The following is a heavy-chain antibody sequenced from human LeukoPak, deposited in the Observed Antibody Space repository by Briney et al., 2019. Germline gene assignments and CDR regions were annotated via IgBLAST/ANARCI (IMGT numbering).Heavy chain of an antibody. Sequence: ASVKVSCKASGYTFTNYDINWVRQATGQGLEWMGWMSPRSGNTGYAQKFQGRVTMTRSTSMSTAYMELSSLRSEDTAVYYCARGPPNWGFDYWGQGTLVTVSS. V-gene: IGHV1-8*01. J-gene: IGHJ4*02. CDR3: ARGPPNWGFDY. CDR2: MSPRSGNT. D-gene: IGHD7-27*01. CDR1: GYTFTNYD.